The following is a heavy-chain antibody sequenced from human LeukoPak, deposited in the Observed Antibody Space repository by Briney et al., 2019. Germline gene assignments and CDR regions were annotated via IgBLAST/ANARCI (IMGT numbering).Heavy chain of an antibody. CDR3: VRDEYDSSDYYEV. J-gene: IGHJ4*02. V-gene: IGHV1-2*02. CDR1: GYTFTNYY. D-gene: IGHD3-22*01. Sequence: ASMKVSCKASGYTFTNYYIHWVRQAPGQGLEWMGWMNPNSGARTYAQKFQGRVTLTRDTSINTAYMELSRLTSDDTTVYYCVRDEYDSSDYYEVWGQGALVTVSS. CDR2: MNPNSGAR.